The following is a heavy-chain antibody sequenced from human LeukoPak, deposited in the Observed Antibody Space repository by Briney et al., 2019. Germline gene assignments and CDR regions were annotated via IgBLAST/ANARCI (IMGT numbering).Heavy chain of an antibody. Sequence: GGSLRLSCAASGFTFSTYAMHWVRQAPGKGLEWVAVISYDGSSKYYADSVKGRFTISRDNSKNTLYLQMNSLRAEDTAVYYCAGARSIYGYGDAFDIWGQGTMVTVSS. J-gene: IGHJ3*02. D-gene: IGHD5-18*01. CDR1: GFTFSTYA. V-gene: IGHV3-30*04. CDR2: ISYDGSSK. CDR3: AGARSIYGYGDAFDI.